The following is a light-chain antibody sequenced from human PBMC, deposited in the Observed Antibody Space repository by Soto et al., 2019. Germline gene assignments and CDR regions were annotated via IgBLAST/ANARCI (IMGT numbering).Light chain of an antibody. J-gene: IGLJ1*01. V-gene: IGLV1-40*01. Sequence: QSVLTQPPSVSGAPGQRVTLSCTGGASNLGAGFDVHWYQQLPGTAPKLLIYANVNRPSGIPKRFSGSKSGTSASLAITGLQADDEADYYCQSFDSSLIAYVFGTGTKVTVL. CDR3: QSFDSSLIAYV. CDR2: ANV. CDR1: ASNLGAGFD.